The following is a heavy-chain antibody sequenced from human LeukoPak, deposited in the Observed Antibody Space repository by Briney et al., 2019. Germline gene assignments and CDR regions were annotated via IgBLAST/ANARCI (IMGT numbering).Heavy chain of an antibody. V-gene: IGHV4-61*09. Sequence: MPSETLSLTCTVSGGSISSGSYYWSWIRQPAGKGLEWIGHIYTSGSTNYNPSLKSRVTISVDTSKNQFSPKLSSVTAADTAVYYCAGFLEWLFNDAFDIWGQGTMVTVSS. CDR2: IYTSGST. CDR3: AGFLEWLFNDAFDI. J-gene: IGHJ3*02. D-gene: IGHD3-3*01. CDR1: GGSISSGSYY.